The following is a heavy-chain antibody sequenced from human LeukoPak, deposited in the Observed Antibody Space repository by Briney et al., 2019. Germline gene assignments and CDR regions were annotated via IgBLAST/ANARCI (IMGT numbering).Heavy chain of an antibody. CDR2: ISSSSSYI. CDR1: GFTFSSYS. Sequence: PGGSLLLSCAASGFTFSSYSMNWVRPAPGKGLEWVSSISSSSSYIYYADSVKGRFTISRDNAKNSLYLQMNSLRAEDTAVYYCARDTVAYYYYGMDVWGQGTTVTVSS. CDR3: ARDTVAYYYYGMDV. V-gene: IGHV3-21*01. J-gene: IGHJ6*02.